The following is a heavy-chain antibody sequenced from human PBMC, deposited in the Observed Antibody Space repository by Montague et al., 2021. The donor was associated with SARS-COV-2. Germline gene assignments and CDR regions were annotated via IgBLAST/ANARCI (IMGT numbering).Heavy chain of an antibody. CDR3: ARDVVAAPGTFDY. Sequence: RVTLSVDTSKKQFSLRLSPVTAADTAVYYCARDVVAAPGTFDYWGQGTLVTVSS. D-gene: IGHD6-13*01. J-gene: IGHJ4*02. V-gene: IGHV4-30-2*04.